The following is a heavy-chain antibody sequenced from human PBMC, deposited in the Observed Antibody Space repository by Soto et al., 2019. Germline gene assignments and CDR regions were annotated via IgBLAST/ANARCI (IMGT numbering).Heavy chain of an antibody. CDR1: GYSFTSYW. CDR2: IYPGDSDT. V-gene: IGHV5-51*01. D-gene: IGHD2-15*01. CDR3: ARLWDCSGGSCYSGRVVMQRFDP. Sequence: GESLKISCKGSGYSFTSYWIGWVRQMPGKGLEWMGIIYPGDSDTRYSPSFQGQVTISADKSISTAYLKGSSLKASDTAMYYCARLWDCSGGSCYSGRVVMQRFDPWGQGTLVTVSS. J-gene: IGHJ5*02.